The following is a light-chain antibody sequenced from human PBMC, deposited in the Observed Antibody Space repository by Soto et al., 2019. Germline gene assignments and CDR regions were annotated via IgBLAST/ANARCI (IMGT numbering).Light chain of an antibody. CDR2: DAS. V-gene: IGKV3-11*01. CDR1: QSVRSS. CDR3: XXXXXXPPEVT. Sequence: EIVLTQSPDTLSLSPGERXTLSCRASQSVRSSLAWYQQKPGQAPRLLIYDASNRATGIPARFSGSGSGTDFTLTISSLEXEXXXXXXXXXXXXXPPEVTFGPGTKVDIK. J-gene: IGKJ3*01.